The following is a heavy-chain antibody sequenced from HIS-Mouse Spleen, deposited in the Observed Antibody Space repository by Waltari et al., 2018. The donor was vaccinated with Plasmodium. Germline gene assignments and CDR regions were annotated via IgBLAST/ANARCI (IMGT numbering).Heavy chain of an antibody. D-gene: IGHD3-10*01. V-gene: IGHV4-34*01. CDR2: INQSGST. CDR1: GGSFSGYY. Sequence: QVQLQQWGAGLLKPSETLSLTCAVYGGSFSGYYWSWIRQPPGKGLEWIGEINQSGSTNDNPSLKSRVTISVDTSKNQFSLKLSSVTAADSAVYYCARGLRGHYWYFDLWGRGTLVTVSS. J-gene: IGHJ2*01. CDR3: ARGLRGHYWYFDL.